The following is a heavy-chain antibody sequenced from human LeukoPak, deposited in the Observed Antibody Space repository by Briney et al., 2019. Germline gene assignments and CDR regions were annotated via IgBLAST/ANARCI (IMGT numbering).Heavy chain of an antibody. Sequence: PGGSLRLSCAASGFTFNKAWMSWVRQAPGKGLEWVANIKQDGSEKYYVDSVKGRFTISRDNAKNSLYLQVNSLRAEDTAVYYCARGYYFDYWGQGTLVTVSS. J-gene: IGHJ4*02. V-gene: IGHV3-7*01. CDR3: ARGYYFDY. CDR1: GFTFNKAW. CDR2: IKQDGSEK.